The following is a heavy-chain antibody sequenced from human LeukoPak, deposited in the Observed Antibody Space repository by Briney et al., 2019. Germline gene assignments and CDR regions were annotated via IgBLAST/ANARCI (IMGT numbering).Heavy chain of an antibody. D-gene: IGHD4-17*01. V-gene: IGHV4-59*11. J-gene: IGHJ3*02. Sequence: SETLSLTCAVSDDSFSSHYWTWIRQPPGKGLEWIAYISYIGSTNYNPSLKSRFTISVDTSKNQFSMTLSFITPAVTAVDYCGRDLVKVTKGFDIWGQGTMVSVSS. CDR3: GRDLVKVTKGFDI. CDR1: DDSFSSHY. CDR2: ISYIGST.